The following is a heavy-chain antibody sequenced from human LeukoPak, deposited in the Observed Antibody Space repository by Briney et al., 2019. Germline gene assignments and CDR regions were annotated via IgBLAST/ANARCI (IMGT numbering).Heavy chain of an antibody. V-gene: IGHV1-2*02. J-gene: IGHJ6*03. CDR3: AKAGYGYYYYMDV. D-gene: IGHD3-9*01. CDR1: GYIFNGYY. CDR2: INPNSGGT. Sequence: GASVKVSCKASGYIFNGYYMHWVRQAPGQGLEWMGWINPNSGGTNYAQKFQGRVTMTRDTSISTAYMELSRLRSDDTAVYYCAKAGYGYYYYMDVWGKGTAVTISS.